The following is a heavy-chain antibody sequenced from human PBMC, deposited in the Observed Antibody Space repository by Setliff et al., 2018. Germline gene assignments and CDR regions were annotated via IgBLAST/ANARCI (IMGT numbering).Heavy chain of an antibody. V-gene: IGHV3-7*03. CDR2: IKQDGSEK. CDR3: ARDLHWGFDY. J-gene: IGHJ4*02. CDR1: GFTFSSYW. Sequence: SGGSLRLSCVASGFTFSSYWMSWVRQAPGKGLEWVANIKQDGSEKFYVDSVKGRFTISRDNAKNSLYLQMNSLRAEDTAVYYCARDLHWGFDYWGLGTLVTVSS. D-gene: IGHD7-27*01.